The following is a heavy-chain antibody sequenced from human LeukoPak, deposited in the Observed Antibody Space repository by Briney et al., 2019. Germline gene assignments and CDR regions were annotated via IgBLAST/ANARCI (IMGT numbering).Heavy chain of an antibody. V-gene: IGHV3-30-3*01. D-gene: IGHD4/OR15-4a*01. CDR2: LSYDGGDK. Sequence: GGSPRLSCAASQFIFTYYAIHWVRQAPGKGLEWVTSLSYDGGDKHYADSVKGRFTVSRDSSKNTVYLQMNGLTTADTAVYHCGKDLAGGALDVWGQGTTVTVS. J-gene: IGHJ6*02. CDR3: GKDLAGGALDV. CDR1: QFIFTYYA.